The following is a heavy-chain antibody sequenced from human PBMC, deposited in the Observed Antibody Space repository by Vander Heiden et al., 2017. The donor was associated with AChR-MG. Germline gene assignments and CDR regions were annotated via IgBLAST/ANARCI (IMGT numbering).Heavy chain of an antibody. Sequence: EVQLLESGGGLVQPGGSLRLSCAASGFTFSNSAMPWVRPVLGQGMDGVSSITDSGDSTIYADSVKGRFTISRDNSRNTLYLQMSNLKADDTAVYYCAKGTLRWCTGGTCYPLDSWGQGTLVTVSS. CDR1: GFTFSNSA. CDR2: ITDSGDST. V-gene: IGHV3-23*01. D-gene: IGHD2-15*01. CDR3: AKGTLRWCTGGTCYPLDS. J-gene: IGHJ4*02.